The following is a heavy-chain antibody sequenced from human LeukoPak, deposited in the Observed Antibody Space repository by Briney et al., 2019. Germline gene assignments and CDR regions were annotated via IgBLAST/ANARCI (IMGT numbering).Heavy chain of an antibody. CDR2: ISWNSGNI. J-gene: IGHJ2*01. CDR3: AKVDYYDSSGYDDWYFDL. D-gene: IGHD3-22*01. CDR1: GFIFDDYA. V-gene: IGHV3-9*01. Sequence: QPGGSLRLSCAASGFIFDDYAMHWVRQAPGKGLEWVSGISWNSGNIGYADSVKGRFTISRDNAKNSLYLQMNSLRAEDTALYYCAKVDYYDSSGYDDWYFDLWGRGTLVTVSS.